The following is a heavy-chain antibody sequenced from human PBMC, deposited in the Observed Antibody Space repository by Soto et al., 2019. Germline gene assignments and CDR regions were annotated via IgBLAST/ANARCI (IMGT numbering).Heavy chain of an antibody. CDR3: ATTLAAAGTINYYGMDV. Sequence: ASVKVSCKASGYTFTSYYMHWVRQAPGQGLEWMGIINPSGGSTSYAQKFQGRVTMTEDTSTDTAYMELSSLRSEDTAVYYCATTLAAAGTINYYGMDVWGQGTTVTVSS. J-gene: IGHJ6*02. CDR2: INPSGGST. CDR1: GYTFTSYY. D-gene: IGHD6-13*01. V-gene: IGHV1-46*01.